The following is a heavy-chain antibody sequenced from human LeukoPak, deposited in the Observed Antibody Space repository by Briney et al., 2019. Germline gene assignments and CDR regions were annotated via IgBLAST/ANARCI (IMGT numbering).Heavy chain of an antibody. CDR1: GFTFSSYA. CDR2: ISGSGGST. CDR3: AKFPYYDFWSGYFFDY. D-gene: IGHD3-3*01. V-gene: IGHV3-23*01. J-gene: IGHJ4*02. Sequence: PGGSLRLSCAASGFTFSSYAMSWVRQAPGKGLEWVSAISGSGGSTYYADSVKGRFTISRDNSKNTLYLQMNSLRAEDTAVYDCAKFPYYDFWSGYFFDYWGQGTLVTVSS.